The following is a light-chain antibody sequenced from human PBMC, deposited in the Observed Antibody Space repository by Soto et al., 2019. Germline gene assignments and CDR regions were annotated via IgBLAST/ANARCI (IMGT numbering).Light chain of an antibody. J-gene: IGKJ4*01. CDR2: DAS. Sequence: DIQMTQSPSSLSASVGDRVTITCQASQDISNYLNWYQQKPGKAPQLLIYDASNLETGVPSRFSGSGSGTDFTFTISSLQPEDIATYYCLQYDNLLLTFGGGTKVEIK. CDR1: QDISNY. V-gene: IGKV1-33*01. CDR3: LQYDNLLLT.